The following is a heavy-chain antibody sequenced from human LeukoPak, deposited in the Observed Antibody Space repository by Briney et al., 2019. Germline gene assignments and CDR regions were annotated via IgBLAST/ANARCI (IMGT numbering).Heavy chain of an antibody. CDR3: AKDFSYYDSSGSGPDY. CDR1: GFPFSSYG. V-gene: IGHV3-33*06. J-gene: IGHJ4*02. Sequence: PGGSLRLSCATSGFPFSSYGMPRVRQAPGRVLERVAIIWYDGSNEYYADSVKGRFTISRDNSKNTLYLQMNSLRVEDTAVYYCAKDFSYYDSSGSGPDYWGQGTLVTVSS. CDR2: IWYDGSNE. D-gene: IGHD3-22*01.